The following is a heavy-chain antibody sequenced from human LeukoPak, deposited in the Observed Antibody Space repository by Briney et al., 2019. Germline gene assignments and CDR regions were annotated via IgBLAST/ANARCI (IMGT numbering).Heavy chain of an antibody. J-gene: IGHJ4*02. Sequence: ASVKVSCKASGYTFSAFHIHWVRLAPGQGPEWMGWINPNSGGTNYAQKFQGRVTMTRDTSISTAYMELSRLRSDDTAVYYCARDERYSYGHDYWGQGTLVTVSS. CDR2: INPNSGGT. V-gene: IGHV1-2*02. CDR1: GYTFSAFH. D-gene: IGHD5-18*01. CDR3: ARDERYSYGHDY.